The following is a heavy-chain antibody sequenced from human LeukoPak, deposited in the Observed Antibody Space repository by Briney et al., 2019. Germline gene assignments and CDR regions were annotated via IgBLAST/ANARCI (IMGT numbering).Heavy chain of an antibody. D-gene: IGHD1-7*01. CDR3: ARVGTTTGYYFDY. CDR2: IIPIFGTA. Sequence: SVKLSCKASGGTFSSYAISWVRQAPGQGLEWMGGIIPIFGTANYAQKFQGRVTITADESTSTAYMELSSLRSEDTAMYYCARVGTTTGYYFDYWGQGTLVTVSS. J-gene: IGHJ4*02. V-gene: IGHV1-69*13. CDR1: GGTFSSYA.